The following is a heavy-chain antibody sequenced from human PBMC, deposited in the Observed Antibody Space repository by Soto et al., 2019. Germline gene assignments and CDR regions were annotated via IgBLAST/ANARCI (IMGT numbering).Heavy chain of an antibody. CDR1: GFTFTSNS. V-gene: IGHV3-48*02. D-gene: IGHD2-21*02. J-gene: IGHJ4*02. CDR2: ITSSSSTI. CDR3: ARGRVGTAYFDY. Sequence: GGSLRLSCAASGFTFTSNSMNWVRQAPGKGLEWISYITSSSSTIYYADSVKGRFTISRDNAKNSLYLQMNSLRDEDTAVYYCARGRVGTAYFDYWGQGALVTVSS.